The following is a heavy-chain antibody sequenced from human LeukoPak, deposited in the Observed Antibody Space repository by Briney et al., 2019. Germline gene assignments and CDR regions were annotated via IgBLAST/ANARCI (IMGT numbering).Heavy chain of an antibody. CDR1: GGTFSSYA. V-gene: IGHV1-69*06. J-gene: IGHJ6*03. CDR2: IIPIFGTA. Sequence: ASVKVSCKASGGTFSSYAISWVRQAPGQGLEWMGGIIPIFGTANYAQKFQGRVTITADKSTSTAYMELSSLRSEDTAVYYCARGASSTSYYYYYYMDVWGKGTTVTVSS. D-gene: IGHD2-2*01. CDR3: ARGASSTSYYYYYYMDV.